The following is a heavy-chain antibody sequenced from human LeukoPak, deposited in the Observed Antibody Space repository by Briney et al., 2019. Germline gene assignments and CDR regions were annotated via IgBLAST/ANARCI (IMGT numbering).Heavy chain of an antibody. J-gene: IGHJ4*02. D-gene: IGHD3-9*01. Sequence: GGSLRLSCAASGFTFSSYAMSWVRQAPGKGLEWVSAISGSGGSTYYADSVKGRFTISRDNSKNTLYLQMNSLRAEDTAVYYCANDLRPNYHTRAPFDDYWGQGTLVTVSS. CDR3: ANDLRPNYHTRAPFDDY. V-gene: IGHV3-23*01. CDR1: GFTFSSYA. CDR2: ISGSGGST.